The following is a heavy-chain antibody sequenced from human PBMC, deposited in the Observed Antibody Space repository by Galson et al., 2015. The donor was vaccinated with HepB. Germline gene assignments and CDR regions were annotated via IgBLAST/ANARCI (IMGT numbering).Heavy chain of an antibody. J-gene: IGHJ6*02. D-gene: IGHD2-2*01. Sequence: SVKVSCKASGGTFSKYAITWVRQAPGQGLEWMGGIIPFFGTPIYAQRFQGRVTITADESTTTAHMELSSLRSDDTAVFYCALARDPNPTYYSSVTYGMDVWGQGTTVPISS. V-gene: IGHV1-69*13. CDR1: GGTFSKYA. CDR2: IIPFFGTP. CDR3: ALARDPNPTYYSSVTYGMDV.